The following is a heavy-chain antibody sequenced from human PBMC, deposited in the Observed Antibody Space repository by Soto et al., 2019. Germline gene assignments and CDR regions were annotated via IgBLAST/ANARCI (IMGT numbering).Heavy chain of an antibody. J-gene: IGHJ4*02. CDR3: ARDRGGPYSCSSYDY. D-gene: IGHD6-13*01. V-gene: IGHV3-33*01. Sequence: QVQLVESGGGVVQPGRSLRLSCAASGFTFSSYGMHWVRQAPGKGLEWVAVIWYDGSNKYYADSVKGRFTISRDNSKNTLYLQMNSLRAEDTAVYYCARDRGGPYSCSSYDYWGQGTLVTVSS. CDR2: IWYDGSNK. CDR1: GFTFSSYG.